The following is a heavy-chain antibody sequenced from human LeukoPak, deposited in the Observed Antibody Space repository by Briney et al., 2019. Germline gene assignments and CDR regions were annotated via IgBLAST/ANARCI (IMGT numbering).Heavy chain of an antibody. D-gene: IGHD3-22*01. V-gene: IGHV4-30-4*01. J-gene: IGHJ4*02. Sequence: SETLSLTCTVSGGSISSGDYYWSWIRQPPGKGLEWIGYIYYSGSTYYNPSLKSRVTISVDTSKKQFSLKLSSVTAADTAVYYCVTYYFGSSGPKKNYWGQGTLVTVSS. CDR3: VTYYFGSSGPKKNY. CDR2: IYYSGST. CDR1: GGSISSGDYY.